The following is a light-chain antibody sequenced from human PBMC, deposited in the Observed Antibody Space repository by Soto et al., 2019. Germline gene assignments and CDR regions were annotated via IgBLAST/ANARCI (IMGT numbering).Light chain of an antibody. J-gene: IGLJ1*01. CDR2: EVT. CDR1: SSDVGGYNY. Sequence: QSVLTQPASVSGSPGQSITISCTGTSSDVGGYNYVSWYQQHPDKAPKLLIFEVTSRPSWVSDRFSGSKSTNTASLTISGLQPDDEADYCCSSYTARSTHVFGTGTKVTVL. CDR3: SSYTARSTHV. V-gene: IGLV2-14*01.